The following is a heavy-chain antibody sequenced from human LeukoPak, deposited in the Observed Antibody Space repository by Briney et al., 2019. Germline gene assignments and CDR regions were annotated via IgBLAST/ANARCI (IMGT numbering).Heavy chain of an antibody. CDR2: ISSSGSTI. V-gene: IGHV3-48*03. J-gene: IGHJ4*02. D-gene: IGHD1-20*01. CDR1: GFTFSSYE. Sequence: GGSLRLSCAASGFTFSSYEMNWVRLAPGKGLEWVSYISSSGSTIYYADSVKGRFTISRDNAKNSLYLQMNSLRAEDTAVYYCARPKWNGDLRYWGQGTLVTVSS. CDR3: ARPKWNGDLRY.